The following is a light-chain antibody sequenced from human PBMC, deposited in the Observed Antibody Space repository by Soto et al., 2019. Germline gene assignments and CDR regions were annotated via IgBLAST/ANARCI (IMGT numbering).Light chain of an antibody. V-gene: IGLV2-14*01. J-gene: IGLJ1*01. CDR2: EVN. Sequence: QSVLTQPASVSGSPGQSITISCTGTSSDVGGYDHVAWYQQHPGKAPKLMIYEVNNRPSGISNRFSGSKSGNTASLTISGLQAEDEADYYCNSYTSSNIYVFGTGTKLTVL. CDR3: NSYTSSNIYV. CDR1: SSDVGGYDH.